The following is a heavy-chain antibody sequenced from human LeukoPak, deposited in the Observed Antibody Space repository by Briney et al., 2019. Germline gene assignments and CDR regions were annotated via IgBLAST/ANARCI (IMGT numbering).Heavy chain of an antibody. V-gene: IGHV4-38-2*01. CDR1: GFTFSDHY. CDR2: IYHSGSI. CDR3: ARAIRTGLGIGSFDG. J-gene: IGHJ4*02. D-gene: IGHD7-27*01. Sequence: GSLRLSCVASGFTFSDHYMDWVRQAPGKGLECIGTIYHSGSIYYNPSLKGRVTISVDTSKNQFSLKLNSLTAADTAVYYCARAIRTGLGIGSFDGWGQGTLVTVSS.